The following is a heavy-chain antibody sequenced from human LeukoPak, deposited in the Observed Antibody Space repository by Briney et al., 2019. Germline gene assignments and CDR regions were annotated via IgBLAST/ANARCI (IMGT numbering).Heavy chain of an antibody. CDR3: AKHRGIAAAGSFDY. CDR2: IRYDGSNK. Sequence: PGGSLRLSCAASGFTFSSYGMHWVRQAPGKGLEWVAFIRYDGSNKYYADSVKGRFTISRDNSKNTLYLQMNSLRAEDTAVYYCAKHRGIAAAGSFDYWGQGTLVTVSS. J-gene: IGHJ4*02. V-gene: IGHV3-30*02. CDR1: GFTFSSYG. D-gene: IGHD6-13*01.